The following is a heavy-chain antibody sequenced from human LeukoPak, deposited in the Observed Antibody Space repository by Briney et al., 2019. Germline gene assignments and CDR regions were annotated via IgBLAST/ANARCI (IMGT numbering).Heavy chain of an antibody. CDR2: IYTSGST. CDR1: GGSISSGSYY. CDR3: ARSNCSRGNCYWSDAFDL. V-gene: IGHV4-61*02. D-gene: IGHD2-21*01. J-gene: IGHJ3*01. Sequence: SETLSLTCTVSGGSISSGSYYWSWIRQPAGKGLEWIGRIYTSGSTNYNPSLKSRVTISVDTSKNQFSLKLSSVTAADTAVYYCARSNCSRGNCYWSDAFDLWGQGTMVTVFS.